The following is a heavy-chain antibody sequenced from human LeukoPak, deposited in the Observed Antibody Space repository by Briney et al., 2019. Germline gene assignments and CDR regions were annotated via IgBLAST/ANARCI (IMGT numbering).Heavy chain of an antibody. V-gene: IGHV4-34*01. D-gene: IGHD1-14*01. J-gene: IGHJ2*01. CDR2: INHSGST. CDR3: ARGLGILRTGFRFDL. Sequence: SETLSLTCAVYGGSFSGYYWSWIRQPPGKGLEWIGEINHSGSTNYNPSLESRVTISVDTSKNQFSLKLSSVTAADTAVYYCARGLGILRTGFRFDLWGRGTLVTVSS. CDR1: GGSFSGYY.